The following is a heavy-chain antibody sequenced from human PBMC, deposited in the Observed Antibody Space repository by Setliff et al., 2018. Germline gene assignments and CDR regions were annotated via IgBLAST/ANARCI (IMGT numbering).Heavy chain of an antibody. D-gene: IGHD5-12*01. Sequence: PSETLSLTCTVSGGSISSGGYYWSWIRQHPGKGLEWIGYIYYSGSTYYTPSLKRRVTISVDTSKNQFSRKLSSVTAADTAVYYCARARYSGYVDYWGQGTLVTVSS. CDR3: ARARYSGYVDY. J-gene: IGHJ4*02. CDR1: GGSISSGGYY. CDR2: IYYSGST. V-gene: IGHV4-31*03.